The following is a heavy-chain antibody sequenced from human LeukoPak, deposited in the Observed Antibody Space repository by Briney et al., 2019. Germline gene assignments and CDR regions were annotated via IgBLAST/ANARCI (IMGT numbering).Heavy chain of an antibody. CDR2: MYTSGST. J-gene: IGHJ4*02. V-gene: IGHV4-4*07. D-gene: IGHD3-3*01. CDR3: ATNMDDSTGY. Sequence: PSETLSLTCTVSGGSISSYFWSWIRQPAGKGLEWIGRMYTSGSTNYNPSLKCRVTMSLDTSKKYFSLKLSSVTAADTAVYYCATNMDDSTGYWGQGTLVTVSS. CDR1: GGSISSYF.